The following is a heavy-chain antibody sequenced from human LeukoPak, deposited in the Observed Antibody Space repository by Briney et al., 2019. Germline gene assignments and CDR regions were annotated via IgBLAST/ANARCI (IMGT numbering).Heavy chain of an antibody. CDR2: ISSSSSYI. V-gene: IGHV3-21*01. J-gene: IGHJ4*02. D-gene: IGHD4-11*01. CDR3: ARGHSNYGDYFDY. Sequence: GGSLRLSCGVSGFTLSRYSMNWVRLAPGKGLEWVSSISSSSSYIYYADSVKGRFTISRDNAKNSLSLQMNSLRAEDTAVYYCARGHSNYGDYFDYWGQGTLVTVSS. CDR1: GFTLSRYS.